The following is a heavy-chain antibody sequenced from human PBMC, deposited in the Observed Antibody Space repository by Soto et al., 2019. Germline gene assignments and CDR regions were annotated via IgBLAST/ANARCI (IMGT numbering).Heavy chain of an antibody. CDR2: IYYSGST. J-gene: IGHJ4*02. D-gene: IGHD6-19*01. CDR1: GGSISSYY. V-gene: IGHV4-59*01. CDR3: ASSPNHSSGSNNVFDY. Sequence: SENLSLTCTVSGGSISSYYWSWIRQPPGKGLEWIGYIYYSGSTNYNPSLKSRVTISVDTSKNQFSLKLSSVTAADTAVYYCASSPNHSSGSNNVFDYWGQGTLVTVSS.